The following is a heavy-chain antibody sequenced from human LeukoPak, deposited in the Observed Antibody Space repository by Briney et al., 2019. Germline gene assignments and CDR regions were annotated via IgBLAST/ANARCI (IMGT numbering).Heavy chain of an antibody. Sequence: ASVKVSCKLSGSTLTDFSMHWVRQAPGKGLEWMGGYGPEDGETIYAQSFQGRVTMTDDSSTDTVYIDLSSLRSEDTAMYYCATDNFEFWGQGTQVTVSS. V-gene: IGHV1-24*01. CDR1: GSTLTDFS. J-gene: IGHJ4*02. CDR2: YGPEDGET. CDR3: ATDNFEF.